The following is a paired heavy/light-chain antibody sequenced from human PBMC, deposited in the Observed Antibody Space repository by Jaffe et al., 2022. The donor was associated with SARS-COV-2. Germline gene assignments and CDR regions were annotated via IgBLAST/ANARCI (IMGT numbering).Heavy chain of an antibody. CDR2: ISTTSLDV. D-gene: IGHD6-25*01. CDR3: ARDTLHGYLRYYMDV. Sequence: EVQLEESGGGLVQSGGSLRLSCATSGFTFSSYSMNWVRQAPGKGLEWISYISTTSLDVDYADSVKGRFTTSRDNTKNALYLQMNSLRAEDTAVYFCARDTLHGYLRYYMDVWGKGTTVTVSS. J-gene: IGHJ6*03. CDR1: GFTFSSYS. V-gene: IGHV3-48*04.
Light chain of an antibody. J-gene: IGLJ1*01. Sequence: QSALTQPPSVSGSPGQSVTISCTGTSSDVGGYDYVSWYQQHPGKAPKLMIYDVNKRPSGVPDRFSGSKSGNTASLTISGLQAEDEADYYCCSNVHWDGYVFGIGTKVTVL. CDR3: CSNVHWDGYV. CDR1: SSDVGGYDY. CDR2: DVN. V-gene: IGLV2-11*01.